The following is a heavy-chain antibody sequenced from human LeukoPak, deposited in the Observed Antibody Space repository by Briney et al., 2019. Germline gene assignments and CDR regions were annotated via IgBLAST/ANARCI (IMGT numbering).Heavy chain of an antibody. J-gene: IGHJ5*02. Sequence: SETLSLTCTVSGDSISSSNSYWGWIRQPPGKGLEWIGSIYYSGNTYYNASLKSRVTISVDTSKNQFSLKLTSVTAADTAVYYCARGQGNWFDPWGQGTLVTVFS. CDR1: GDSISSSNSY. CDR3: ARGQGNWFDP. V-gene: IGHV4-39*01. CDR2: IYYSGNT.